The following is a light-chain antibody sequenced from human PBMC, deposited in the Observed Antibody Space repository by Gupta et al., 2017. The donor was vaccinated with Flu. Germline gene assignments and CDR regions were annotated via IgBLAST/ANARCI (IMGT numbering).Light chain of an antibody. CDR1: TSDIGGFNY. J-gene: IGLJ1*01. CDR2: EVS. Sequence: QSDLTQPAPVSGSHGQSITIFCTGTTSDIGGFNYVSWYQQHPGKAPKLIIYEVSNRPSGVSVRFSGSKSRNTASLTISGLRAEDEADYYCSSYTSSTILDFYVFGTGTKVTVL. CDR3: SSYTSSTILDFYV. V-gene: IGLV2-14*01.